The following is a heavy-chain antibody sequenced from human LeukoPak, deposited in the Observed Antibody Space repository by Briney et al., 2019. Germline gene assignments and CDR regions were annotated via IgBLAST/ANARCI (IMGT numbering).Heavy chain of an antibody. Sequence: PSETLSLTCTVSGGSISYYYWSWIRQPPGKGLEWIGYIYYSGSTNYNPSLKSRVTISVDTSENQFSLNLTPVTTADTAVYYCARVSCSSTSCPRRDALNVWGQGTMVTVSS. CDR3: ARVSCSSTSCPRRDALNV. CDR1: GGSISYYY. CDR2: IYYSGST. D-gene: IGHD2-2*01. V-gene: IGHV4-59*01. J-gene: IGHJ3*01.